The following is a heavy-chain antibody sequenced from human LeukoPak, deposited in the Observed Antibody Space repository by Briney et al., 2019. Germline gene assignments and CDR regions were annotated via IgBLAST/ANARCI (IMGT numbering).Heavy chain of an antibody. J-gene: IGHJ4*02. Sequence: SETLSLTCTVSGGSISSSSYYWGWIRQPPGKGLEWIGSIYYSGSTYYNPSLKSRVTISVDTSKNQFSLKLSSVTAADTAVYYCARDGCSYGYDGDYWGQGTLVTVSS. V-gene: IGHV4-39*07. CDR1: GGSISSSSYY. CDR2: IYYSGST. D-gene: IGHD5-18*01. CDR3: ARDGCSYGYDGDY.